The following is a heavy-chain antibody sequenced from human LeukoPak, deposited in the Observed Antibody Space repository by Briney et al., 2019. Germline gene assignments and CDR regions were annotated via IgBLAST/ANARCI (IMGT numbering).Heavy chain of an antibody. CDR3: AKDRAYGSGSYYNGLLDY. CDR2: ISYDGSNK. J-gene: IGHJ4*02. Sequence: GGSLRLSCAAPGFTFSSYGMHWVRQAPGKGLEWVAVISYDGSNKYYADSVKGRFTISRDNSKNTLYLQMDSLRAEDTAVYYCAKDRAYGSGSYYNGLLDYWGQGTLVTVSS. V-gene: IGHV3-30*18. CDR1: GFTFSSYG. D-gene: IGHD3-10*01.